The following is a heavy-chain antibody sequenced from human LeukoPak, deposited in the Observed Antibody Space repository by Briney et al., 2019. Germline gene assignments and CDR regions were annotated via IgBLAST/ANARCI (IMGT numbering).Heavy chain of an antibody. CDR1: GGSFSGYY. J-gene: IGHJ6*03. Sequence: PSETLSLTCAVYGGSFSGYYWSWIRQPPGKGLEWIGYIYYSGSTNYNPSLKSRVTISVDTSKNQFSLKLSSVTAADTAVYYCARKGPYYYYMDVWGKGTTVTISS. V-gene: IGHV4-59*01. CDR3: ARKGPYYYYMDV. CDR2: IYYSGST.